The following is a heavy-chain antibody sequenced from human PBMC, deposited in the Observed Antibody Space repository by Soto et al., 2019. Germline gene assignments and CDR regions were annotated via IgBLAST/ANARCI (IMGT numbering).Heavy chain of an antibody. V-gene: IGHV3-30*18. D-gene: IGHD3-10*01. CDR2: ISYDGNNE. J-gene: IGHJ4*02. CDR1: GFTFRSYG. Sequence: PGGSLRLSCAASGFTFRSYGMHWVRQGPGKGLEWVAVISYDGNNEYYADSVKGRFTISRDNAENTLYLQMNSLRAEDTAVYYCANSFYFNSGSYYPFNYWGQGTLVTVSS. CDR3: ANSFYFNSGSYYPFNY.